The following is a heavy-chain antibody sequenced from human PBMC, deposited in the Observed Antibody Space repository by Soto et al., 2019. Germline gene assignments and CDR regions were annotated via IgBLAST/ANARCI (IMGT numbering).Heavy chain of an antibody. CDR1: GYPVTAYY. D-gene: IGHD3-3*01. CDR3: ARGGGVGVAGSAAFDM. CDR2: INPATGAS. J-gene: IGHJ3*02. Sequence: QLHLVHSGAVVKKPGASVTVSCSASGYPVTAYYMHWVRQAPGRGLEWMGGINPATGASRYTQTFNGRVTRTRETCLRTAVMVLGGPACVDTAVLCCARGGGVGVAGSAAFDMWWQGILVTVSS. V-gene: IGHV1-2*02.